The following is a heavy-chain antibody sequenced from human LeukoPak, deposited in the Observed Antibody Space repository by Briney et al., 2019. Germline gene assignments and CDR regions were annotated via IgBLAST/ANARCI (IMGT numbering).Heavy chain of an antibody. J-gene: IGHJ3*02. CDR1: GFTLSNYN. V-gene: IGHV3-48*01. CDR2: ISSSSSPI. Sequence: PGGSLRLSCAASGFTLSNYNMNWVRQAPGKGLEWVSYISSSSSPIYYADSVKGRFTISGDNSKNTLYLQMNSLRAEDTAVYYCAKAFGGNSKAFDIWGQGTMVTVSS. D-gene: IGHD4-23*01. CDR3: AKAFGGNSKAFDI.